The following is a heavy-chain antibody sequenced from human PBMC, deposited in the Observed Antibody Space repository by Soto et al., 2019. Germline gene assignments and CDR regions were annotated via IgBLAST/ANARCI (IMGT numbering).Heavy chain of an antibody. CDR1: GFTFTGHY. J-gene: IGHJ4*02. CDR2: INPNSGGT. V-gene: IGHV1-2*02. D-gene: IGHD2-15*01. Sequence: ASVKVSCKASGFTFTGHYIHWVRQAPGQGLEWMGSINPNSGGTSYAQKFQGRLTMTTDTSITTAYMELSRLSSDDTAFYYCARAQGLVVAPDYWGQGTLVTVSS. CDR3: ARAQGLVVAPDY.